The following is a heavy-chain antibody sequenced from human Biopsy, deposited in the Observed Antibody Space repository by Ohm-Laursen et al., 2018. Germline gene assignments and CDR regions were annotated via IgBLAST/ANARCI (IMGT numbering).Heavy chain of an antibody. CDR2: RFHSGSP. CDR1: GGSITGDF. J-gene: IGHJ4*02. V-gene: IGHV4-59*08. Sequence: TLSLTCTVSGGSITGDFWTWIRQTPEKGLEWIGYRFHSGSPIYNPSPQSRVTISIDTSKNQFSLTLSSVSAADTAVYYCARLSRRGYIIFFDYWGRGTRVTVSS. D-gene: IGHD5-12*01. CDR3: ARLSRRGYIIFFDY.